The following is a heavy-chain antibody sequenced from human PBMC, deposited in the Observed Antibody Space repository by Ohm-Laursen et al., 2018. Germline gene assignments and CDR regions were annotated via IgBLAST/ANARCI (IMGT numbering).Heavy chain of an antibody. CDR1: GFTFSSYA. V-gene: IGHV3-23*01. Sequence: SLRLSCATSGFTFSSYAMSWVRQAPGKGLEWVSGVSDTGGSTEYADSVKGRFTISRDNAKNSLYLQMNNVRAEDTAVYFCVRDTMYGDPPYYYYYGMDVWGQGTTATVSS. D-gene: IGHD2-21*02. CDR3: VRDTMYGDPPYYYYYGMDV. J-gene: IGHJ6*02. CDR2: VSDTGGST.